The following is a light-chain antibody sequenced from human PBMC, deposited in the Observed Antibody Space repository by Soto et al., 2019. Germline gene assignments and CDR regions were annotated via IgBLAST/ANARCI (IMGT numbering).Light chain of an antibody. CDR2: GNS. Sequence: QSVLTQPPSVSGAPGQRVTISCTGSSSNIGAGYDVHWYQQLPGTAPKLLIYGNSNRPSGVPDRFSGSKSGTSASLAITGLHAEDEADYYCQSYDSSLTVFGGGTQLTVL. J-gene: IGLJ7*01. CDR1: SSNIGAGYD. V-gene: IGLV1-40*01. CDR3: QSYDSSLTV.